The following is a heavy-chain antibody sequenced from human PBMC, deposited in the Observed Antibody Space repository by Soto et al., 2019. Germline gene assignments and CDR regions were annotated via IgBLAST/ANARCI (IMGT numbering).Heavy chain of an antibody. V-gene: IGHV3-74*02. CDR3: AKIAATGVDY. CDR2: IDSDGTST. J-gene: IGHJ4*02. CDR1: GFTFSYHW. Sequence: EMQMVESGGGLVQPWGSLRLSCVASGFTFSYHWMHWVRQAPGKGLVWVSRIDSDGTSTNYADSVKGRVTISRDNAKNTLYLQMNNLRVEDTAVYYCAKIAATGVDYWGRGTLVTVSS. D-gene: IGHD6-13*01.